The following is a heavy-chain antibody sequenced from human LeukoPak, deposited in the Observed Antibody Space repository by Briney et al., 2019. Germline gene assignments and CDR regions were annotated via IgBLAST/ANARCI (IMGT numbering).Heavy chain of an antibody. J-gene: IGHJ4*02. Sequence: GVSLRLSCAASGFTFSSYAMSWVRQAPGKGLEWVSVISGSGGSTYHADSVKGRFTISRDNSNNTLYLQMNSLRAEDTAIYYCAKVRSAVVAAATNYWGQGTLVTVSS. CDR1: GFTFSSYA. CDR2: ISGSGGST. CDR3: AKVRSAVVAAATNY. D-gene: IGHD2-15*01. V-gene: IGHV3-23*01.